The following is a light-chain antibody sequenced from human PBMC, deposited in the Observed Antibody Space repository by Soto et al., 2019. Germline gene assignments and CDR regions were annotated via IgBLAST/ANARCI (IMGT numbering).Light chain of an antibody. CDR1: QSVSGW. V-gene: IGKV1-5*01. J-gene: IGKJ4*01. CDR2: DAS. Sequence: IQMNNSPATLSASVGDRVTITCRASQSVSGWLAWYQQKPGKAPKLLIYDASSLESGVPSRFSGSGSGTEFTLTISSLQPDDFAAYYCQQYNTYLLPFGGGTKVDIK. CDR3: QQYNTYLLP.